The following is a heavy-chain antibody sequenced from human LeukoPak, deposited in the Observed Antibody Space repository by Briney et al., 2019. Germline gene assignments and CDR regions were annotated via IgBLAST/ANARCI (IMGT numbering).Heavy chain of an antibody. J-gene: IGHJ4*02. Sequence: GGSLRLSCAVSGSTLTNHGVSWVRQAPGKGLEWVSIITGTGGKYYGDSVKGRFVLSRDNSKNTVYMQMSSLRAEDTATYYCAKDYCRDGNCPFPFLDSWGQGTQVTVSS. V-gene: IGHV3-23*01. CDR1: GSTLTNHG. CDR3: AKDYCRDGNCPFPFLDS. CDR2: ITGTGGK. D-gene: IGHD2-15*01.